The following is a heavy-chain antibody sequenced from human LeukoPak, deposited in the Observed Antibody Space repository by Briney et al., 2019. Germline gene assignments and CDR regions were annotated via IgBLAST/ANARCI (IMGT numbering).Heavy chain of an antibody. CDR1: GGTFSSYA. V-gene: IGHV1-69*13. CDR2: IIPIFGTA. D-gene: IGHD6-19*01. J-gene: IGHJ6*02. Sequence: ASVKVSCKASGGTFSSYAISWVRQAPGQGLEWMGGIIPIFGTANYAQKFQGRVTITADESTSTAYMELSSLRSEDTAVYYCARGVAVAGGPGDYYYYGMDVWGQGTTVTVSS. CDR3: ARGVAVAGGPGDYYYYGMDV.